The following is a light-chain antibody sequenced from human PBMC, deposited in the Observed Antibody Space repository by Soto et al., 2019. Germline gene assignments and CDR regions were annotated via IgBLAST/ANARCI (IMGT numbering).Light chain of an antibody. V-gene: IGKV3-11*01. CDR3: QQRSRIT. Sequence: EIVLTQSPATLSLSPGERATLSCRASQSVSSYLAWYQQKPGQAPRLLIYDASNRATGIPARFSGSGSGTDFTLTISSLKPEDFAVYYCQQRSRITFGQGTRLEIK. CDR1: QSVSSY. CDR2: DAS. J-gene: IGKJ5*01.